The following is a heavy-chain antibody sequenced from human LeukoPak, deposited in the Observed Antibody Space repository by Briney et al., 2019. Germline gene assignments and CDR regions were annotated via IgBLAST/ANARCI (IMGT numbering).Heavy chain of an antibody. CDR1: GFSFRSYA. CDR2: MSSNGDST. CDR3: ARDQGLRGGLDY. Sequence: GGSLRLSCAASGFSFRSYAMHWVRQAPGKGLEYVSAMSSNGDSTYYANSMKGRFTISRDNSKNTLYLQMGSLRAEDMAVYYCARDQGLRGGLDYWGQGTLVTVSS. D-gene: IGHD4-17*01. J-gene: IGHJ4*02. V-gene: IGHV3-64*01.